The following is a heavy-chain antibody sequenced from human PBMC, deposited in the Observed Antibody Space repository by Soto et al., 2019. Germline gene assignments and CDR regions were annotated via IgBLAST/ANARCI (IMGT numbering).Heavy chain of an antibody. CDR2: IYYSGTT. CDR1: GGSISNFY. D-gene: IGHD3-10*01. V-gene: IGHV4-59*01. CDR3: ARESYYGSGATAVGY. J-gene: IGHJ4*02. Sequence: SETLSLTCTVSGGSISNFYWSWIRQPPGKGLEWIGYIYYSGTTSYNPSLNSRVTISVDTSKNQFSLKLNSVTAADTAVYYCARESYYGSGATAVGYWGLGTLVTVSS.